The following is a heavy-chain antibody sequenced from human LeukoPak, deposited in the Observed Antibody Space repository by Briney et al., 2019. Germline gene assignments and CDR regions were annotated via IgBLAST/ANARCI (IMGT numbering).Heavy chain of an antibody. V-gene: IGHV1-69*13. CDR1: GGTFSSYA. Sequence: SVKVSCKASGGTFSSYAISWVRQAPGQGLEWMGGIIPIFGTANYAQKFQGRVTITADESTSTAYMELSSLRSEDTAVYYCARGGASGSYDYYYYGMDVWGQGTTVTVSS. J-gene: IGHJ6*02. D-gene: IGHD1-26*01. CDR2: IIPIFGTA. CDR3: ARGGASGSYDYYYYGMDV.